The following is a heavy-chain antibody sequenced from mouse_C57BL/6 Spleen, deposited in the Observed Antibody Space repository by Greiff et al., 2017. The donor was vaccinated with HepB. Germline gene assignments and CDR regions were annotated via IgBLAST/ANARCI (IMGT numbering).Heavy chain of an antibody. CDR1: GYTFTDYE. CDR3: TSAGTYFDY. Sequence: VQLQQSGAELVRPGASVTLSCKASGYTFTDYEMHWVKQTPVHGLEWIGAIDPETGGTAYNQKFKGKAILTADKSSSTAYMELRSLTSEDSAVYYCTSAGTYFDYWGQGTILTVSS. V-gene: IGHV1-15*01. J-gene: IGHJ2*01. CDR2: IDPETGGT. D-gene: IGHD4-1*01.